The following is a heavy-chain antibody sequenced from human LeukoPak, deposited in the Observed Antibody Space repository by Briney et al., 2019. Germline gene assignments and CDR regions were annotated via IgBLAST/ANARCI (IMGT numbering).Heavy chain of an antibody. J-gene: IGHJ4*02. V-gene: IGHV4-34*01. CDR1: GGSFRGYY. Sequence: SETLSLTCVVSGGSFRGYYWSWLRQPPGKGLEWIGEINHSGSTTYNPSLKSRVTISLDTSKNQFSLRLSSVTAADTAVYYCARVPGSYYVDYWGQGTLVTVSS. CDR3: ARVPGSYYVDY. CDR2: INHSGST. D-gene: IGHD1-26*01.